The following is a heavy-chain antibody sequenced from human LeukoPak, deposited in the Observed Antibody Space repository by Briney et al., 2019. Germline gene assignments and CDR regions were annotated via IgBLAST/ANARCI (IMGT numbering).Heavy chain of an antibody. V-gene: IGHV3-9*01. CDR1: GFTFEDHV. CDR3: AKDLGGSATTV. Sequence: GGSLRLSCAASGFTFEDHVMHWVRQAPGKGLEWVSSISWSGDRMGYADAVKGRFTISRDNAKNSLFLEMNSLRVEDTALYYCAKDLGGSATTVWGQGTLVTVSS. D-gene: IGHD2-2*01. J-gene: IGHJ4*02. CDR2: ISWSGDRM.